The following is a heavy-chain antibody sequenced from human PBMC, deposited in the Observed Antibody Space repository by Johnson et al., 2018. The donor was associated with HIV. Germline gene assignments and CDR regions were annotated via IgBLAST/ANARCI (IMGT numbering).Heavy chain of an antibody. CDR3: SMTDPSVTQEPFDI. CDR1: GFTVSSNY. V-gene: IGHV3-66*01. D-gene: IGHD1-26*01. J-gene: IGHJ3*02. CDR2: IYSGGST. Sequence: VQLVESGGGLVQPGGSLRVSCAASGFTVSSNYMSWVRQAPGKGLEWVSVIYSGGSTYYADSVKGRFTISRDNSKNTLYLQMNSLRAEDTALYDCSMTDPSVTQEPFDIWGQGTMVTVSS.